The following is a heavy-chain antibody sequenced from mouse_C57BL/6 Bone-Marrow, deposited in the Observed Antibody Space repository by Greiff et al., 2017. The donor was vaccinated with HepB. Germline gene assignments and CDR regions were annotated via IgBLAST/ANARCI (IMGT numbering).Heavy chain of an antibody. J-gene: IGHJ2*01. CDR3: ARDVDGYYFDY. Sequence: DVMLVESGGGLVKPGGSLKLSCAASGFTFSSYAMSWVRQTPERRLEWVATISDGGSYTYYPDNVKGRFTISRDNAKNNLYLQMSHLKSEDTAMYYCARDVDGYYFDYWGQGTTLTVSS. D-gene: IGHD2-3*01. V-gene: IGHV5-4*01. CDR2: ISDGGSYT. CDR1: GFTFSSYA.